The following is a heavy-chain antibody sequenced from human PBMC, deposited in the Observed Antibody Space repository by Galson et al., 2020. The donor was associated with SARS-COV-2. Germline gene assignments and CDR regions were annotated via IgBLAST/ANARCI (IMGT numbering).Heavy chain of an antibody. Sequence: GESLKISCAASGFTFSSYWMHWVRQAPGKGLVWVSRINSDGSSTSYADSVKGRFTISRDNAKNTLYLQMNSLRAEDTAVYYCAREVGIVVVVAADGYYGMDVWGQGTTVTVS. CDR3: AREVGIVVVVAADGYYGMDV. J-gene: IGHJ6*02. D-gene: IGHD2-15*01. CDR1: GFTFSSYW. CDR2: INSDGSST. V-gene: IGHV3-74*01.